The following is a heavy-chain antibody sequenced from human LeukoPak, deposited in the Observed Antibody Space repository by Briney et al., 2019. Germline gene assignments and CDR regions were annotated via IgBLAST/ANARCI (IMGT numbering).Heavy chain of an antibody. V-gene: IGHV5-51*01. Sequence: GESLKISCQGSGYRFTSYWIGWVRQLPGKGLEWMGIIYPGDSDTRYSPSFQGQVTISADKSISTAYLQWSSLKASDTAMYYCARRGYNRHDAFDIWGQGTMVTVSS. CDR2: IYPGDSDT. J-gene: IGHJ3*02. CDR3: ARRGYNRHDAFDI. CDR1: GYRFTSYW. D-gene: IGHD5-24*01.